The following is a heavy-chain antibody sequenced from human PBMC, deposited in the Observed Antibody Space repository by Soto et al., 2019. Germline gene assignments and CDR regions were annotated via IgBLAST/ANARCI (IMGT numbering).Heavy chain of an antibody. CDR3: ARAISGYVT. J-gene: IGHJ4*02. D-gene: IGHD5-12*01. CDR1: GINYNTYA. CDR2: INAGNGDT. V-gene: IGHV1-3*01. Sequence: QVQLVQSGAEMKKPGASVKLSCKTSGINYNTYAIHWVRQAPGQGLEWMGWINAGNGDTRYSQNFQGRVTLTRDTSASTGYMNLDSLKSEDTVVYYCARAISGYVTWGQGTLVTVSS.